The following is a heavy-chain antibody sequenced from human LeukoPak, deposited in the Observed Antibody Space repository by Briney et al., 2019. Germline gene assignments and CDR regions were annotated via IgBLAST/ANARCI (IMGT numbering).Heavy chain of an antibody. CDR1: GGSFSGYY. D-gene: IGHD2-2*01. J-gene: IGHJ4*02. V-gene: IGHV4-34*01. CDR2: INHSGST. CDR3: ATLGVVVLVDY. Sequence: PSETLSLTCAVYGGSFSGYYWSWIRQPPGKGLEWIGEINHSGSTNYNPSLKSRVTISVDTSKNQFSLKLSSVTAADTAVYYCATLGVVVLVDYWGQGTLVTVSS.